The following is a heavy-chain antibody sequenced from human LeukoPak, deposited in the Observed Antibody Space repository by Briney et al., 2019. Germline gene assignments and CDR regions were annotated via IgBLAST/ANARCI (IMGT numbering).Heavy chain of an antibody. CDR2: INSDSTTL. V-gene: IGHV3-11*01. CDR3: ARLRGLMDH. J-gene: IGHJ4*02. Sequence: PGGSPRPSRAPSGLISSAHYTSSIRHAPGKGLEGVEYINSDSTTLYSADSVKGRFTVSRDNAKNSLYLHMNSLGVDDTAVYCCARLRGLMDHWGQGALVTVSS. CDR1: GLISSAHY. D-gene: IGHD3-10*01.